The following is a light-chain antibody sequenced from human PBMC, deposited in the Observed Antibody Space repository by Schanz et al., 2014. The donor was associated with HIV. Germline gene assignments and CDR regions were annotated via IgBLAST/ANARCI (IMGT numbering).Light chain of an antibody. CDR3: LQYNSYPWT. Sequence: DIQMTQSPSTLSASVGDRVTITCRASQGIRSGLGWFQQKPGKAPKRLIHDASTLQSGVPSRFSGSGSGTQFTLTISSLQPEDFATYYCLQYNSYPWTFGQGTKVEIK. J-gene: IGKJ1*01. V-gene: IGKV1-17*01. CDR2: DAS. CDR1: QGIRSG.